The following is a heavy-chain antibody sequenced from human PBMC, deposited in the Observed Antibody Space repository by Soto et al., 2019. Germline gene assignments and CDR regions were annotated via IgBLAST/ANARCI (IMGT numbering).Heavy chain of an antibody. Sequence: ASVKVSCKASGYTFTGYYMHWVRQAPGQGLEWMGWTNPNSGGTNYAQKFQGWVTMTRDTSISTAYTELSRLRSDDTAVYYCARGSEQGTTGFYFDYWGQGTLVTVSS. J-gene: IGHJ4*02. CDR3: ARGSEQGTTGFYFDY. D-gene: IGHD1-7*01. CDR2: TNPNSGGT. CDR1: GYTFTGYY. V-gene: IGHV1-2*04.